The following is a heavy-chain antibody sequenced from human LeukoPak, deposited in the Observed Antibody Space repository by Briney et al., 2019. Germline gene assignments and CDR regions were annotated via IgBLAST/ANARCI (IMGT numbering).Heavy chain of an antibody. CDR3: ARSSTSCYIGP. CDR1: GGSFSGYY. CDR2: INHSGST. J-gene: IGHJ5*02. D-gene: IGHD2-2*02. Sequence: PSETLSLTCAVYGGSFSGYYWSWIRQPPGKGLGWIGEINHSGSTNYNPSLKSRVTISVDTSKNQFSLKLSSVTAADTAVYYCARSSTSCYIGPWGQGTLVTVSS. V-gene: IGHV4-34*01.